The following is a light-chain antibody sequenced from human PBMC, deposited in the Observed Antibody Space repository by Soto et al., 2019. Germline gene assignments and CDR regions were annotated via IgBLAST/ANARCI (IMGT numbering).Light chain of an antibody. V-gene: IGKV3-15*01. J-gene: IGKJ1*01. CDR1: QGVGSS. Sequence: EIVMTQSPSTLSLSPGERATLSCSASQGVRXSLASQGVGSSLAWYQQRPGQAPRLLVSGASTRASGIPARVSGSGFGTEFTLTISSLQSDDFAVYYCHQYDSWPRTFGPGTKVDIK. CDR2: GAS. CDR3: HQYDSWPRT.